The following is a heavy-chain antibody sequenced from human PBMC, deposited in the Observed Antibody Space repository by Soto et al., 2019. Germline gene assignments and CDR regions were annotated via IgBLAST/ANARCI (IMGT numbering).Heavy chain of an antibody. CDR3: ARGYCSSTICYIWDNWFDP. D-gene: IGHD2-2*02. Sequence: QVQLQESGPGLVKPSETLSLTCTVSGGSISSYYWSWIRQPPGKGLEWIGYIYYSGRTNYNPSLTSRVTRSVDTPKNQFSLKRSSVTAADTAVYYCARGYCSSTICYIWDNWFDPWGQGTLVTVSS. CDR2: IYYSGRT. J-gene: IGHJ5*02. CDR1: GGSISSYY. V-gene: IGHV4-59*01.